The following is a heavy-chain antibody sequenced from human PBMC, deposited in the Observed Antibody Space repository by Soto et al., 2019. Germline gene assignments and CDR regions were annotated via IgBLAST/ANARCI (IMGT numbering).Heavy chain of an antibody. CDR2: IWYDGSNK. J-gene: IGHJ4*02. CDR3: ARAVGPFDY. Sequence: QVQLVESGGGVVQPGRSLRLSCAASGFTFSTYGMHWVRQAPGKGLEWVAVIWYDGSNKYYADSVKGRFTISRDNSEEKLYRQMSGRIAEETAVYYCARAVGPFDYWGQGTLVTVSA. CDR1: GFTFSTYG. V-gene: IGHV3-33*01.